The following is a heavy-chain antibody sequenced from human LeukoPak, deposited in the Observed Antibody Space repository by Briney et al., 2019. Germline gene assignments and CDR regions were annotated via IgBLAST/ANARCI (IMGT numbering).Heavy chain of an antibody. J-gene: IGHJ6*03. V-gene: IGHV3-21*01. Sequence: GGSLRLSCAASGFTFSSYCMNWVRQAPGRGLEWVSYISSSSSYIYYADSVKGRFTISRDNAKNSLYLQMNSLRAEDTAVYYCARARVPAASDYYYYMDVWGKGTTVTVSS. D-gene: IGHD2-2*01. CDR3: ARARVPAASDYYYYMDV. CDR2: ISSSSSYI. CDR1: GFTFSSYC.